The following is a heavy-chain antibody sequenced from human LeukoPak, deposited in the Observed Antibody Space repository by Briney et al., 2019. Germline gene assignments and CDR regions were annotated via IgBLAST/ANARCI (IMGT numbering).Heavy chain of an antibody. D-gene: IGHD2-15*01. V-gene: IGHV1-8*03. CDR1: GYTFTSYD. CDR3: ARGVVVVAATRGGWFDP. J-gene: IGHJ5*02. Sequence: GAAVKVSCKASGYTFTSYDINWVRQATVQGLQWMGWMNPNSGHTGYAQKFQGRVTITRDTSISTAYMELSRLRSDDTAVYYCARGVVVVAATRGGWFDPWGQGTLVTVSS. CDR2: MNPNSGHT.